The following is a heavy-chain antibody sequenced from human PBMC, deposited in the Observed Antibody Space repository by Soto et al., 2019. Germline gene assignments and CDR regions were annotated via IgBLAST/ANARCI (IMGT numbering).Heavy chain of an antibody. V-gene: IGHV1-69*08. CDR1: GGTLSNDI. J-gene: IGHJ4*02. Sequence: QVQLVQSGAEVKKPGSSVKVSCKSSGGTLSNDIITWVRQAPGQRLELLGWIITLLDTTNYAQMFQGRVTITADKSTGTAYMELDRLRSADTAVYYCVRDSPNGSTFSGYDGIDYWGQGTLVTVSS. D-gene: IGHD5-12*01. CDR3: VRDSPNGSTFSGYDGIDY. CDR2: IITLLDTT.